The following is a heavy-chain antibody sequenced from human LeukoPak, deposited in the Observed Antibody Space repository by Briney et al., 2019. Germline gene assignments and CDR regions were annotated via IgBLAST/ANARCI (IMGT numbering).Heavy chain of an antibody. CDR3: AKGLRTGVGPYMGYHYYMDV. CDR1: GFTVSSNY. V-gene: IGHV3-23*01. Sequence: GGSLRLSCAASGFTVSSNYMSWVRQAPGKGLKWVSTINDNGDGTYYADSVKGRFTISRDNSYNTVSLQMNSLRDEDTGVYYCAKGLRTGVGPYMGYHYYMDVWGKGATVTVSS. J-gene: IGHJ6*03. D-gene: IGHD3-16*01. CDR2: INDNGDGT.